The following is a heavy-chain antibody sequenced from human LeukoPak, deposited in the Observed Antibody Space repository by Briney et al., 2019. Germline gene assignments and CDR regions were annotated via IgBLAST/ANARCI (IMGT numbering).Heavy chain of an antibody. CDR1: GGSISSGGYY. Sequence: SETLSLTCTVSGGSISSGGYYWSWIRQHPGKGLEWIGYIYYSGSTYYNPSLKSRVTISVDTSKNQFSLKLSSVTAADTAVYYCARDFGVVTDSDYWGQGTLVTVSS. CDR3: ARDFGVVTDSDY. V-gene: IGHV4-31*03. CDR2: IYYSGST. J-gene: IGHJ4*02. D-gene: IGHD3-3*01.